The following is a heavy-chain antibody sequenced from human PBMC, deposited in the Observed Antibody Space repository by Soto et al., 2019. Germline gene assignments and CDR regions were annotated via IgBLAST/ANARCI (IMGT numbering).Heavy chain of an antibody. CDR2: ISGSGGGT. CDR3: AKGGRIVATTYNLDV. J-gene: IGHJ6*02. Sequence: EVQLLESGGGLVQPGGSLRLSCGASGFTVSTYAMNGVRQAPGKGLEWVAAISGSGGGTYYADSVKGRFTISRDNSKNSLFLHMNSLRAEDRAVYFCAKGGRIVATTYNLDVWGQGTTVAVSS. CDR1: GFTVSTYA. D-gene: IGHD1-26*01. V-gene: IGHV3-23*01.